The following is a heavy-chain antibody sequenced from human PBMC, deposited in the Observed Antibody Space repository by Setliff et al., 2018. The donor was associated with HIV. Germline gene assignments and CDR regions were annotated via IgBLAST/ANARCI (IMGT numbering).Heavy chain of an antibody. Sequence: SETLSLTCAVSGYSISSGYYWGWILQPPGKGLEWMGSIYHSGSTYYNPSLKSRVTISVDTSKNQFSLKLSSVTAADTAVYYCARMYSGYDWSPAGARTRYFDYWGQGTLVNVSS. D-gene: IGHD5-12*01. CDR2: IYHSGST. V-gene: IGHV4-38-2*01. CDR1: GYSISSGYY. J-gene: IGHJ4*02. CDR3: ARMYSGYDWSPAGARTRYFDY.